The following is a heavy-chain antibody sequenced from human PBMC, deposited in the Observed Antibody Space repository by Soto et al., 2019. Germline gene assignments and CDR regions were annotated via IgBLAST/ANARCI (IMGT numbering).Heavy chain of an antibody. Sequence: GGSLRLSCAASGFTFSRHAMDWVRQAPGKGLEWVAFISDNGRTKGYADSVKGRFTISRDNSKKTLYLQMNSLRADDTAVYYCARDLTENYPFDYWGQGTLVTVSS. CDR2: ISDNGRTK. CDR3: ARDLTENYPFDY. D-gene: IGHD1-7*01. J-gene: IGHJ4*02. CDR1: GFTFSRHA. V-gene: IGHV3-30-3*01.